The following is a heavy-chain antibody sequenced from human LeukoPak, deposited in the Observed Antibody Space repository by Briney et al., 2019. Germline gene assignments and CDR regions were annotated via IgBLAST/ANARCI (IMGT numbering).Heavy chain of an antibody. CDR2: ISDSSRYI. D-gene: IGHD2/OR15-2a*01. Sequence: GGSLRLSCAASGFTFSSYSTDWVRQAPGKGLEWVSSISDSSRYIFYADSVKGRFTISRDNAKNSLYLQMNSLRAEDTAVYYCAREVYCSHTTCYYFDYWGLGTLVTVSS. CDR1: GFTFSSYS. V-gene: IGHV3-21*01. CDR3: AREVYCSHTTCYYFDY. J-gene: IGHJ4*02.